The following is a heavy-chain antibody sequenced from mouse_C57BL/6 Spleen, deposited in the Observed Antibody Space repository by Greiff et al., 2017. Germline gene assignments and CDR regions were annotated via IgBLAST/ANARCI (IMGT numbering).Heavy chain of an antibody. CDR3: ARDYGSPLYWYFDV. D-gene: IGHD1-1*01. CDR1: GYTFTSYW. Sequence: VQLQQPGAELVKPGASVKLSCKASGYTFTSYWMHWVKQRPGQGLEWIGMIHPNSGSTNYNEKFKSKATLTVDKSSSTAYMQLSSLTSEDSAVYYCARDYGSPLYWYFDVWGTGTTVTVSS. J-gene: IGHJ1*03. CDR2: IHPNSGST. V-gene: IGHV1-64*01.